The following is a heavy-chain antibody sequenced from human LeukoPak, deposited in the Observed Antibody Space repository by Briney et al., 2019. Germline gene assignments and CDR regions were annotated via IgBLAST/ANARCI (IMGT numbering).Heavy chain of an antibody. CDR2: IYTSGST. Sequence: SETLSLTCTVSGGSISSYYWSWIRQPPGKGLEWIGYIYTSGSTNYNPSLKSRVTISVDTSKNQFSLKLSSVTAADTAVYYCAREPGDIVVVQAAIRFDPWGQGTLVTVSS. J-gene: IGHJ5*02. V-gene: IGHV4-4*08. CDR3: AREPGDIVVVQAAIRFDP. D-gene: IGHD2-2*01. CDR1: GGSISSYY.